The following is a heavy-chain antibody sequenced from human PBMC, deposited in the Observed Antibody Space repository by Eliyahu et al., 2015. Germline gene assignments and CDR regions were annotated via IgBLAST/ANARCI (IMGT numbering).Heavy chain of an antibody. CDR1: GXSISSXXYY. V-gene: IGHV4-39*01. Sequence: QLQLQESGPGLVKPSETLXLXCTVXGXSISSXXYYWGWIRQPPGKGLEWIGSIYYSGSTYYNPSLKSRVTISVDTSKNQFSLKLSSVTAADTAVYYCAYDSSGYYTYYYGMDVWGQGTTVTVSS. D-gene: IGHD3-22*01. CDR3: AYDSSGYYTYYYGMDV. J-gene: IGHJ6*02. CDR2: IYYSGST.